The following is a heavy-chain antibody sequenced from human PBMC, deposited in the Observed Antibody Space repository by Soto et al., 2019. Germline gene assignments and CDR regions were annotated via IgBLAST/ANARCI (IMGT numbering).Heavy chain of an antibody. V-gene: IGHV4-59*01. J-gene: IGHJ6*02. Sequence: QVQLQESGTGLVKPSETLSLTCTVSGGTISRYYWSWIRQPPGKGLEWIGYMYNTGSTVYNPSFISRVTISVDTSKNQFSLKLNSVTAADTAVYYCARDLWGYCGTDCYPLDVCGQGTTVTVSS. D-gene: IGHD2-21*02. CDR1: GGTISRYY. CDR3: ARDLWGYCGTDCYPLDV. CDR2: MYNTGST.